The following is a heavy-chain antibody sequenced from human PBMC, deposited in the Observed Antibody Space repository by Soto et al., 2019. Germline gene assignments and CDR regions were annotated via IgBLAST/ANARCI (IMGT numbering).Heavy chain of an antibody. Sequence: SGGSLRLSCAASGFTFSNAWMNWVRQDTGKGLEWVGRIKSKTDGGTTDYAAPVKGRFTISRDDSISIAYLQMNSLKTEDTAVYYCTSTIFGVVIPGGYYYGMDVWGQGTTVTVSS. CDR2: IKSKTDGGTT. CDR3: TSTIFGVVIPGGYYYGMDV. CDR1: GFTFSNAW. J-gene: IGHJ6*02. D-gene: IGHD3-3*01. V-gene: IGHV3-15*07.